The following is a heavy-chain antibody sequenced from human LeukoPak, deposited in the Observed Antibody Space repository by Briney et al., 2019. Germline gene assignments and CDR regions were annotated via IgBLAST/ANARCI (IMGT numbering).Heavy chain of an antibody. Sequence: GEALKISCKGSGYSFTSYWIGWVRQMPGKGLEWMGIIYPGDSDTRYSPSFQGQVTISADKSISTAYLKWSSLKASDTAMYYCARRDGVLLERRAYFDYWGQGTLVTVSS. CDR1: GYSFTSYW. D-gene: IGHD1-1*01. CDR3: ARRDGVLLERRAYFDY. V-gene: IGHV5-51*01. J-gene: IGHJ4*02. CDR2: IYPGDSDT.